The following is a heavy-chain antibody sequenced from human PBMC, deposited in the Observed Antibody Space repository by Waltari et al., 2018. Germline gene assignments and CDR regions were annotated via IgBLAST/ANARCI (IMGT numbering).Heavy chain of an antibody. J-gene: IGHJ2*01. CDR1: GFTFSSYS. V-gene: IGHV3-48*01. CDR3: ARGNREYYDFWSGLNWYFDL. Sequence: EVQLVESGGGLVQPGGSLRLSCAASGFTFSSYSMNWVRQAHGKGLEWVSYISSSSSTIYYADSVKGRFTIARDNAKNSLYLQMNSLRAEDTAVYYCARGNREYYDFWSGLNWYFDLWGRGTLVTVSS. CDR2: ISSSSSTI. D-gene: IGHD3-3*01.